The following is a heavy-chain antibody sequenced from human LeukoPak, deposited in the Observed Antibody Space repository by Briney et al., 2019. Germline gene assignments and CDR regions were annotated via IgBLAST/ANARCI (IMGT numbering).Heavy chain of an antibody. V-gene: IGHV3-30*04. Sequence: GGSLRLSCAASGFTFSSYAMHWVRQAPGKGLEWVAVISYDGSNKYYADSVKGRFTISRDNSKNTLYLHMNSLRAEDTAVYYCAREGTAAAGSFDYWGQGTLVTVSS. CDR1: GFTFSSYA. CDR3: AREGTAAAGSFDY. D-gene: IGHD6-13*01. CDR2: ISYDGSNK. J-gene: IGHJ4*02.